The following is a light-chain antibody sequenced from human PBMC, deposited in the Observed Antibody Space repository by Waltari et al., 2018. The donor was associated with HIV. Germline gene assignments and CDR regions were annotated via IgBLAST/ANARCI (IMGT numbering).Light chain of an antibody. V-gene: IGLV1-44*01. J-gene: IGLJ2*01. Sequence: QSVLAQPPSVSGTPGQRVTISCSGTTSNIGTNVVNWYQQVPGTAPKLLISSNNQRPSGVPDRFFGFKSGTSASLAINGLQSEDEADYYCATWDDTPTGHVLFGGGTKVTVL. CDR2: SNN. CDR1: TSNIGTNV. CDR3: ATWDDTPTGHVL.